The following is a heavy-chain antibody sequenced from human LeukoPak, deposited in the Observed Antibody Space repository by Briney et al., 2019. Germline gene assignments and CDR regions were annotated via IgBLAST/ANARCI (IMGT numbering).Heavy chain of an antibody. Sequence: PSETLSLTCTVSGGSISSGDYYWSWIRQPPGKGLEWIGYIYYSGSTYYNPSLKSRVTISVDTSKNQFSLKLSSVTAADTAVYYCARGPYDSSGYYTSLFDYWGQGTLVTVSS. V-gene: IGHV4-30-4*01. D-gene: IGHD3-22*01. J-gene: IGHJ4*02. CDR2: IYYSGST. CDR1: GGSISSGDYY. CDR3: ARGPYDSSGYYTSLFDY.